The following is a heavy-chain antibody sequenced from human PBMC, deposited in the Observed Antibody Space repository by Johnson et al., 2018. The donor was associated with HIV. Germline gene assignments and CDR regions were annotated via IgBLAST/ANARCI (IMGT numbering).Heavy chain of an antibody. V-gene: IGHV3-11*04. CDR3: ARGRKSSGYIDAFDI. J-gene: IGHJ3*02. CDR2: ISSSGSTI. CDR1: GFTFSDYY. Sequence: VYLVESGGGLVKPGGSLRLSCAASGFTFSDYYMSWIRQAPRKGLEWISYISSSGSTIYYQDSVKGRFTISRDNAKNSLYLQMNSLRAEDTAVYYCARGRKSSGYIDAFDIWGQGTMVTVSS. D-gene: IGHD3-22*01.